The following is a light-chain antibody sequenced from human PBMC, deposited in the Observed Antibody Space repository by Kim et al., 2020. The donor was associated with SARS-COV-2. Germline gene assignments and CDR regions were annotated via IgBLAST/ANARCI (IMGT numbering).Light chain of an antibody. V-gene: IGKV3-15*01. CDR2: DVS. J-gene: IGKJ1*01. CDR3: QHYSNWPRT. Sequence: EIVMTQSPATVSVSPGERATLSCRTSQSVSNNVAWYQQKPGQAPRLLIYDVSTRATGIPARFGGSGSGTDFSLTISSLQSEDFAVYYCQHYSNWPRTFCQGTKVGIK. CDR1: QSVSNN.